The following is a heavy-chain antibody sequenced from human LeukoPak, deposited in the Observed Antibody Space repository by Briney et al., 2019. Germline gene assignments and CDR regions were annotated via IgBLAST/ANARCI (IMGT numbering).Heavy chain of an antibody. CDR2: ISYDGSNK. V-gene: IGHV3-30*02. D-gene: IGHD3-10*01. Sequence: GGSLRLSCAASGFTFSDYAMHWVRQAPGKGLECVAFISYDGSNKYYVDSVKGRFTISRDNSKNTLYLQMNSLRAEDTAVYYCARAGWFGELAPFDYWGQGTLVTVSS. CDR3: ARAGWFGELAPFDY. CDR1: GFTFSDYA. J-gene: IGHJ4*02.